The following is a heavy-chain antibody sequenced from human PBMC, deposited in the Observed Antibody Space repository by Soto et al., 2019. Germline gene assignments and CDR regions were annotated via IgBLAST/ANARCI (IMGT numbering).Heavy chain of an antibody. CDR2: IYPYDSDT. J-gene: IGHJ4*02. D-gene: IGHD4-17*01. CDR1: GYSFTSSW. V-gene: IGHV5-51*01. CDR3: ATLRTDTGDYDGYDY. Sequence: GESLKISCKGSGYSFTSSWIGWVRQVPGKGLEWMVMIYPYDSDTRYNPSFQGQGTTSADKSVTTAYLQWGSLKASDTAMYYCATLRTDTGDYDGYDYWGQGTQVTVDS.